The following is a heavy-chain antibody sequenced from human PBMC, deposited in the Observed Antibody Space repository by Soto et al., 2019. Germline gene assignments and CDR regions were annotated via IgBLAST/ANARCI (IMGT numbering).Heavy chain of an antibody. Sequence: QVQLVESGGGLVKPGGSLRLSCAASGFTFSDYYRSWIRQAPGKGLEWVSYISSSSSYTNYADSVKGRFTISRDNAKNSLYLQMNSLRAEDTAVYYCARDGDSSSCFDYWGQGTLVTVSS. V-gene: IGHV3-11*05. CDR2: ISSSSSYT. CDR1: GFTFSDYY. J-gene: IGHJ4*02. CDR3: ARDGDSSSCFDY. D-gene: IGHD6-13*01.